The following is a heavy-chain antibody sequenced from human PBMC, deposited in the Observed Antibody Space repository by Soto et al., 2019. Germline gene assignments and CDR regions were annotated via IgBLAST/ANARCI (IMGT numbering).Heavy chain of an antibody. D-gene: IGHD4-17*01. J-gene: IGHJ4*02. V-gene: IGHV1-46*01. CDR2: INPSGGST. Sequence: QVQLVQSGAEVKKPGASVKVSCKASGYTFTSYYMHWVRQAPGQGLEWRGIINPSGGSTSYAQKFQGRVTRTRDTSTSTVYMELSSLRSEDTAVYYCARVGVTTGAAADYWGQGTLVTVSS. CDR1: GYTFTSYY. CDR3: ARVGVTTGAAADY.